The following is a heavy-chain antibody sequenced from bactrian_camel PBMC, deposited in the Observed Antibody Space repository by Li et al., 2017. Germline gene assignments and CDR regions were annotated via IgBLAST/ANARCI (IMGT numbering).Heavy chain of an antibody. CDR2: SARAGYK. CDR3: AADAIGSVCCEDRRIDIRGDMY. J-gene: IGHJ4*01. CDR1: GHTYSTNL. V-gene: IGHV3S53*01. D-gene: IGHD2*01. Sequence: HVQLVESGGGSVQSGGSLRLSCAASGHTYSTNLMGWFRQAPGKEREGVATSARAGYKFYEPSLEDRFTISSSNGNNTLYLKMGTLKPEDTAMYYCAADAIGSVCCEDRRIDIRGDMYGGQGTQVTVS.